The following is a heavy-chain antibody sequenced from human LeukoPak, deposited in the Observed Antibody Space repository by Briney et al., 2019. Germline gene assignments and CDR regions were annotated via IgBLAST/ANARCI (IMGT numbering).Heavy chain of an antibody. Sequence: GGSLRLSCAASGFTFDDYGMSWVRQVPGKGLEWVSGINWNGGSTGYADSVKARFTTSRDNAKNTVYLQMNSLREEDTAVYYRVRDFRSADYWGQGTLVTVSS. CDR3: VRDFRSADY. CDR1: GFTFDDYG. V-gene: IGHV3-20*04. J-gene: IGHJ4*02. CDR2: INWNGGST.